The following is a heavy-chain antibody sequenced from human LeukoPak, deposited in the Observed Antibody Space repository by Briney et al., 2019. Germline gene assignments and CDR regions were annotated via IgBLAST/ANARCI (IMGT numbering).Heavy chain of an antibody. J-gene: IGHJ3*01. Sequence: GGSLRLSCPASGFTFSSFSMSCVRQAPGKGLEWVSAISGSGGDTHYADSVKGRFTISRDNSKNTLHLQMNSLRAEDTAVYYCAKCRTTCYANGFDFWGQGTKVTVSS. CDR3: AKCRTTCYANGFDF. CDR2: ISGSGGDT. D-gene: IGHD2-2*01. CDR1: GFTFSSFS. V-gene: IGHV3-23*01.